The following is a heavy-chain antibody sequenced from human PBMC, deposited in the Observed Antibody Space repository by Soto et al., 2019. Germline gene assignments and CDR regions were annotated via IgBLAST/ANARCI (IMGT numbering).Heavy chain of an antibody. J-gene: IGHJ5*02. CDR1: GGSFSGYY. V-gene: IGHV4-34*01. Sequence: SETLSLTCAVYGGSFSGYYWSWIRQPPGKGLEWIGEINHSGSTNYNPSLKSRVTISVDTSKNQFSLKLSSVTAADTAVYYCARESVPRITIFGVVPNWFDPWGQGTMVTV. CDR3: ARESVPRITIFGVVPNWFDP. CDR2: INHSGST. D-gene: IGHD3-3*01.